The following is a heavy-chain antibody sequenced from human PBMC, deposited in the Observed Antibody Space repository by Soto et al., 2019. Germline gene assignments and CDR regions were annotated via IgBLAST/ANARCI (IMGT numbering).Heavy chain of an antibody. CDR2: VYSTGST. CDR1: GASIRGSYYF. Sequence: SETLSLTCTVTGASIRGSYYFWSWIRQPPGEGLEWLGYVYSTGSTYYNPSLKSRISMSVDTSKNQFSLILSSVSAADTAVYYCARDPHPLDIVAYYGMDVWGQGTTVTISS. V-gene: IGHV4-30-4*08. J-gene: IGHJ6*02. D-gene: IGHD2-2*03. CDR3: ARDPHPLDIVAYYGMDV.